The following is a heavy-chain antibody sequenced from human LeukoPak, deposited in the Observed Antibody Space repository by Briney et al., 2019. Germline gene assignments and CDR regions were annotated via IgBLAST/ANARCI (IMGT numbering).Heavy chain of an antibody. CDR2: IYYSGST. CDR3: ARDHMGAYADY. D-gene: IGHD1-26*01. J-gene: IGHJ4*02. CDR1: GGSISSYS. Sequence: PSETLSLTCTVSGGSISSYSWNWIRQSPGQGLEWIGYIYYSGSTNYNPSLKSRVTISVDTSKNQFSLKLSSVTAADTAVYYCARDHMGAYADYWGQGTLVTVSS. V-gene: IGHV4-59*01.